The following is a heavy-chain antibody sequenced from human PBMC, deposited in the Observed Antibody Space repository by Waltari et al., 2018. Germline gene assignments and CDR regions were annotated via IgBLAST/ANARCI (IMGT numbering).Heavy chain of an antibody. V-gene: IGHV1-2*06. CDR2: ITPHTGGT. CDR3: ARDLVGSGWSIDY. J-gene: IGHJ4*02. CDR1: GYTFTRHY. D-gene: IGHD6-19*01. Sequence: QVQLVQSGAEVKEPGASVKVSCKASGYTFTRHYIHWVRQAPGQGLEWMGRITPHTGGTYYSQKFQGRFTMTRDMSITTAYMEVSSLRSDDTAVYYCARDLVGSGWSIDYWGQGTLVTVSS.